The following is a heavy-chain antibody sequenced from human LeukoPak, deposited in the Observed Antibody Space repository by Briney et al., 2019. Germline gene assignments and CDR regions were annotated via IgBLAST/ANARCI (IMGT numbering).Heavy chain of an antibody. D-gene: IGHD2-15*01. V-gene: IGHV4-34*01. CDR1: GGSFSGYY. CDR3: VTEPGYCTGGRCYGGWFDP. CDR2: INHSGNT. Sequence: ASETVSLTCAVYGGSFSGYYWSWIRQAPGKGLEWIGEINHSGNTNYNPSLKSRVAISLDTSKNQFSLKLNSVTAADTAVYYCVTEPGYCTGGRCYGGWFDPWGQGTLVTVSS. J-gene: IGHJ5*02.